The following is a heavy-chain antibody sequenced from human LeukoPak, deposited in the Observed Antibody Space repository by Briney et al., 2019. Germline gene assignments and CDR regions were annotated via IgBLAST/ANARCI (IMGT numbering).Heavy chain of an antibody. V-gene: IGHV3-15*04. CDR2: IVSKIDGGTT. CDR3: TTDEDWNYARKDV. D-gene: IGHD1-7*01. Sequence: GGSLRLSCAASGFTFSNAWMSWVRQVPGKGLEWVGQIVSKIDGGTTDYAAPVKGRFTVSRDDSKSTLYLQMNSLKIEDTAVYYCTTDEDWNYARKDVWGQGATVIVSS. J-gene: IGHJ6*02. CDR1: GFTFSNAW.